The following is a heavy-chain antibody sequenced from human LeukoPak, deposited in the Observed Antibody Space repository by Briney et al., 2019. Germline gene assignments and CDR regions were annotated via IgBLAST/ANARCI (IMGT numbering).Heavy chain of an antibody. CDR3: ARDCIGCHGFDS. Sequence: GASVTVSCKASGYNFFSYGITWVRQAPGQGLEWMGWVSAYADNTNYVQKIQGRVTMTTDTSTSTAYMELRSLRSDDTAVYYCARDCIGCHGFDSWGQGTLVTVSS. D-gene: IGHD1-26*01. CDR1: GYNFFSYG. CDR2: VSAYADNT. V-gene: IGHV1-18*01. J-gene: IGHJ4*02.